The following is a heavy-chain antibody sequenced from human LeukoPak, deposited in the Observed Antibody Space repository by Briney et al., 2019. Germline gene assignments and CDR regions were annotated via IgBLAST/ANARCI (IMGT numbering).Heavy chain of an antibody. V-gene: IGHV4-59*01. CDR1: GVAISTYY. J-gene: IGHJ3*02. Sequence: SQTLSLTCAVSGVAISTYYWTSIRQPPGKGLEWFGYIYYSGSTEYNPSLKSRVTISVDTSKNQLSLKLTSVTAADTAVYYCASPISSGWRDAFDIWGQGTMVSVSS. CDR2: IYYSGST. CDR3: ASPISSGWRDAFDI. D-gene: IGHD6-19*01.